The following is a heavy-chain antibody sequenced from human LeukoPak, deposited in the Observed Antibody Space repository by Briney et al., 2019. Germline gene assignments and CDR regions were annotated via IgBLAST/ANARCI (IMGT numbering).Heavy chain of an antibody. CDR3: AKLDSSGWSRPFDY. Sequence: GRSLRLSCAASGFTFSSYAMHWVRQAPGKGLEWVAVMSHDGSNKYYGDSVKGRITISRDNSKNTLYLQMNSLRAEDTAVYYCAKLDSSGWSRPFDYWGQGTLVTVSS. D-gene: IGHD6-19*01. V-gene: IGHV3-30*18. CDR2: MSHDGSNK. J-gene: IGHJ4*02. CDR1: GFTFSSYA.